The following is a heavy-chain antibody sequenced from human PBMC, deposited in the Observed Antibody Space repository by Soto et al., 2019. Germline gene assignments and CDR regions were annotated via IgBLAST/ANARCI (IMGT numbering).Heavy chain of an antibody. D-gene: IGHD5-12*01. Sequence: QVQLVESGGGVVQPGRSLRLSCADSGFTFSSYAMHWVRQAPGKGLEWVAVISYDGSNKYYADSVKGRFTISRDNSKNTLYLQVNSLGAEDTAVYYGARDLGIVATFTFDYWGQGTLVTVSS. J-gene: IGHJ4*02. CDR2: ISYDGSNK. CDR1: GFTFSSYA. CDR3: ARDLGIVATFTFDY. V-gene: IGHV3-30-3*01.